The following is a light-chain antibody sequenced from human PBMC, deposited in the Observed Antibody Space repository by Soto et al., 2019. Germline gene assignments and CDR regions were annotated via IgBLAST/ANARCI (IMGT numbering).Light chain of an antibody. CDR1: QSISTS. CDR2: DAS. Sequence: EIVLTQSPATLSLFPGERATLSCRASQSISTSLTWYQQKPGQSPRLLIYDASNRATGIPARFSGSGSGTDFTLTISSLESEDFAVYYCQQRSNWPITFGQGTRLEIK. CDR3: QQRSNWPIT. J-gene: IGKJ5*01. V-gene: IGKV3-11*01.